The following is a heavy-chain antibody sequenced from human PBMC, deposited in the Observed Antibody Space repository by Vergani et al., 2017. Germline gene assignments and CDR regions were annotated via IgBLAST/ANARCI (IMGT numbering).Heavy chain of an antibody. CDR2: IHNRGKT. CDR1: GYSISSGFY. J-gene: IGHJ2*01. V-gene: IGHV4-38-2*01. D-gene: IGHD2-21*01. Sequence: QVRLEESGPGLVKPSETLSLTCSVSGYSISSGFYWAWIRQSPGEGLQWLTSIHNRGKTYHNPSLKRRVSVSLDTSKNRFSLNLTSVTATDTALYYCARSQGDYWYFDLWGPGSLVTVSS. CDR3: ARSQGDYWYFDL.